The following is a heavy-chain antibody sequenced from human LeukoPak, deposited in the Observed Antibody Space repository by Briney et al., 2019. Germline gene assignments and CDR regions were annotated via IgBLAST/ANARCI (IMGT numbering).Heavy chain of an antibody. CDR1: GFTFSSYS. V-gene: IGHV3-48*01. J-gene: IGHJ6*03. Sequence: GGSLRLSCAASGFTFSSYSMNWVRQAPGKGLEWVSYISSSSSTIYYADSVKGRFTISRDNAKNSLYLQMNSLRAEDTAVYYCAKFVRCLELSPPYGRDGYYMDVWGKGTTVTVSS. CDR3: AKFVRCLELSPPYGRDGYYMDV. CDR2: ISSSSSTI. D-gene: IGHD3-3*01.